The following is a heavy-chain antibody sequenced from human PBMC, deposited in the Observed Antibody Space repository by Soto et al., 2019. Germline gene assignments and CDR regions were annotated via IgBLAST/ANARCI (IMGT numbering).Heavy chain of an antibody. CDR2: IVVGSGNT. Sequence: GAPAKVSCKASGFTITSSAGQSVRQARGQRLEWIGWIVVGSGNTNYAQKFQERVTITRDMSTSTAYKELSSLRSEDTAGHYCATEDPITPTAYWGKGTLVTVSS. D-gene: IGHD5-12*01. V-gene: IGHV1-58*01. J-gene: IGHJ4*02. CDR3: ATEDPITPTAY. CDR1: GFTITSSA.